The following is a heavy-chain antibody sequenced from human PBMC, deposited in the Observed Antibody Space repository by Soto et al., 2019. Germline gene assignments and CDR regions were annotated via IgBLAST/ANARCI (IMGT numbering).Heavy chain of an antibody. CDR1: GFTFSSYA. V-gene: IGHV3-23*01. D-gene: IGHD4-4*01. CDR2: ISGSGGST. Sequence: GWSLRLSCSASGFTFSSYAMSWFRQAPGKGLEWVSAISGSGGSTYYADSVKGRFTISRDNSKNTLYLQMNSLRAEDTAVYYCAKDPRGAVTYMDVWGQGTTVTVSS. CDR3: AKDPRGAVTYMDV. J-gene: IGHJ6*02.